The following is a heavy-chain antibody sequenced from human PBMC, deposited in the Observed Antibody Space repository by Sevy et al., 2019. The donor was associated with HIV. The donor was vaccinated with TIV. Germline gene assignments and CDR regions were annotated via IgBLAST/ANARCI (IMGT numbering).Heavy chain of an antibody. CDR1: GGSISSGGYY. CDR2: IYYSGST. CDR3: ATPRHNGGWIDY. V-gene: IGHV4-31*03. Sequence: SETLSLTCPVSGGSISSGGYYWSWIRQHPGKGLEWIGYIYYSGSTYYNPSLKSRVTISVDTSKNQFSLKLSSVTAADTAVYYCATPRHNGGWIDYWGQGTLVTVSS. J-gene: IGHJ4*02. D-gene: IGHD6-19*01.